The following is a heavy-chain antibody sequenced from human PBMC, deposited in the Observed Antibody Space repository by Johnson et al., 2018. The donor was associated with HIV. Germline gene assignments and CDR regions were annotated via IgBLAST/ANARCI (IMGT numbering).Heavy chain of an antibody. CDR2: ISGSGGSI. J-gene: IGHJ3*02. Sequence: VQVVESGGGLVQPGGSLRLSCETSGFTFNSCAMSWVRQAPGKGLEWVSAISGSGGSIGYADSVKGRFTISRDNAKNSLYLQMNSLRAEDTALYYCAKDLDYGGNSLLDDAFDIWGQGTMVTVSS. CDR1: GFTFNSCA. CDR3: AKDLDYGGNSLLDDAFDI. D-gene: IGHD4-23*01. V-gene: IGHV3-9*01.